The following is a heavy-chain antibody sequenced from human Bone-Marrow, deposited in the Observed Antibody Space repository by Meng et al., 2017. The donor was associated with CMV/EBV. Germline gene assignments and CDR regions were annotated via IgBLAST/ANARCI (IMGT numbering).Heavy chain of an antibody. CDR2: IKSDGSNT. Sequence: GESLKISCAASGFTFSNYWMYWVRQAPGKGLVWVSRIKSDGSNTNYADSVKGRFTISRDNAKNTLFLQMNSLRADDTAVYYCARVPYLYDFDKYVHYGLDVWGQGTTVNGSS. D-gene: IGHD3/OR15-3a*01. CDR3: ARVPYLYDFDKYVHYGLDV. J-gene: IGHJ6*01. V-gene: IGHV3-74*01. CDR1: GFTFSNYW.